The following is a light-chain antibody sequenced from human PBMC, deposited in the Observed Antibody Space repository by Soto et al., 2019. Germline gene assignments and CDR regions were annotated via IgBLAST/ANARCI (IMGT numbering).Light chain of an antibody. V-gene: IGKV1-5*03. CDR2: MAS. J-gene: IGKJ1*01. CDR3: QQYNSHSRWR. Sequence: DIQMTKYTSTLSASVGDRVTITCRASQSFSTWLAWYQQKPGKAPQVLISMASTLESGVPARFSGSGSGTEFTLTISSLQPDDFAAYYCQQYNSHSRWRSGQGGMVDIK. CDR1: QSFSTW.